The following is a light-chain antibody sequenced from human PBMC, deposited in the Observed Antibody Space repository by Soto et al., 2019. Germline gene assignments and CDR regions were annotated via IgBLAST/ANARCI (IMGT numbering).Light chain of an antibody. Sequence: QLVLTQSPSASASLGASVKLTCTLSSGHGNYVIAWHQQQPGKGPRYLMKVKSDGSHNKGDGIPDRFSGSSSGAERYLAISSLQSEDEADYYCQIWDTGIVVFGGGTKLTVL. V-gene: IGLV4-69*01. CDR2: VKSDGSH. CDR3: QIWDTGIVV. CDR1: SGHGNYV. J-gene: IGLJ2*01.